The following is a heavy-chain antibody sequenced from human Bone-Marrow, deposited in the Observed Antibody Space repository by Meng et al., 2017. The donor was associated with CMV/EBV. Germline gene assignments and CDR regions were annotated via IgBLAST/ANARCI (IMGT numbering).Heavy chain of an antibody. CDR3: ARGEYWGA. V-gene: IGHV3-30-3*01. D-gene: IGHD2/OR15-2a*01. J-gene: IGHJ5*02. CDR2: ISYDGSNK. Sequence: GGPLRLSCAASGFTFSSYAMHWVRQAPGKGLEWVAVISYDGSNKYYADSVKGRFTISRDNSKNTLYLQMNSLRSEDTAVYYCARGEYWGAWGQGTLVTVSS. CDR1: GFTFSSYA.